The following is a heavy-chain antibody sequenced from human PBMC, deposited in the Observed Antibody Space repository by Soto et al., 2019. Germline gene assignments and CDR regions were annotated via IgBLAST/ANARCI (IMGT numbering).Heavy chain of an antibody. D-gene: IGHD5-12*01. Sequence: QVQLVESGGGVVQPGRSLRLSCAASGFTFSRYGMHWVRQAPGKGLEWVAVIWYDGRNKYYADSLKGRFTISRDNTKNTVYLQMTNLRAEDTALYYCARDRGANSGYDGPGDYWGQGTLVTVSS. J-gene: IGHJ4*02. CDR3: ARDRGANSGYDGPGDY. CDR2: IWYDGRNK. V-gene: IGHV3-33*01. CDR1: GFTFSRYG.